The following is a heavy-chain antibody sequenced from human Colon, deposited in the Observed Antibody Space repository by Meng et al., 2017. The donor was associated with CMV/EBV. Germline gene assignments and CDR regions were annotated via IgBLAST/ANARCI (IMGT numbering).Heavy chain of an antibody. Sequence: ASVKVSCKASGYTFTSYDINWVRQATGQGLEWMGWMNPNSGNTGYAQKFQGRVTMTRNTSISTAYMELSSLRSEDTAVYYCARGALDCSGGSCYHRKYYDYWGQGTLVTVSS. CDR1: GYTFTSYD. V-gene: IGHV1-8*01. D-gene: IGHD2-15*01. J-gene: IGHJ4*02. CDR2: MNPNSGNT. CDR3: ARGALDCSGGSCYHRKYYDY.